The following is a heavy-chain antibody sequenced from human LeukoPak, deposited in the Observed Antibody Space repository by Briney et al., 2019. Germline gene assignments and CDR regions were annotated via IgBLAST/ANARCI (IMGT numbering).Heavy chain of an antibody. CDR1: GYTFTGYY. Sequence: GASVKVSCKASGYTFTGYYMHWVRQAPGQGLEWMGWINPNSGGTNYAQKFQGRVTMTRDTSISTAYMELSRLRSDDTPLYYFARNPYVSFGGIYPGGAYFAYGAREPWSPSPQ. D-gene: IGHD3-16*02. CDR2: INPNSGGT. CDR3: ARNPYVSFGGIYPGGAYFAY. V-gene: IGHV1-2*02. J-gene: IGHJ4*02.